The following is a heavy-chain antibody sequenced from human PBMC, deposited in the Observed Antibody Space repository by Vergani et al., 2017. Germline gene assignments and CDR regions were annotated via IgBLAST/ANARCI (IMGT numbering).Heavy chain of an antibody. CDR2: ISGSGGNT. Sequence: EVQLLESGGNLIQPGGSLRLSCGASGFTFSSYAMTWVRLAPGKGLQWVAAISGSGGNTFDTDSVKGRFTISRDNSKDTLYLQMNSLRVEDTPMYYCAKARDPNCKGGNCYSYYYGLDLWVQGTTVTVSS. CDR3: AKARDPNCKGGNCYSYYYGLDL. V-gene: IGHV3-23*01. J-gene: IGHJ6*02. CDR1: GFTFSSYA. D-gene: IGHD2-21*01.